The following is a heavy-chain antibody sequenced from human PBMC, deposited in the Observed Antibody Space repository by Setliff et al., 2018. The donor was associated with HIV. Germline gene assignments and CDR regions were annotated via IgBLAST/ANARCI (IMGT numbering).Heavy chain of an antibody. CDR3: ARDMGGGYCSGGSCYSKSHWFDP. D-gene: IGHD2-15*01. J-gene: IGHJ5*02. CDR2: IYTSGST. Sequence: SETLSLTCTVSDGSISSYYWSWIRQPAGEGLEWIGRIYTSGSTNYNPSLKSRVTMSVDTSKNQFSLKLSSVTAADTAVYYCARDMGGGYCSGGSCYSKSHWFDPWGQGTLVTVSS. CDR1: DGSISSYY. V-gene: IGHV4-4*07.